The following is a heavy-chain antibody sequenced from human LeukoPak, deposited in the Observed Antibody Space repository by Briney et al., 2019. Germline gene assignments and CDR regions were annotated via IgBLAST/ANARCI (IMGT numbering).Heavy chain of an antibody. J-gene: IGHJ6*03. CDR2: IYHSGST. Sequence: SETLSLTCTVSGYSISSGHYWGWIRQPPGKGLEWIGSIYHSGSTYYNPSLKSRVTISVDTSKNQFSLKLSSVTAADTAVYYCARSPADYDILTGYYFYYYYYYMDVWGKGTTVTISS. V-gene: IGHV4-38-2*02. D-gene: IGHD3-9*01. CDR3: ARSPADYDILTGYYFYYYYYYMDV. CDR1: GYSISSGHY.